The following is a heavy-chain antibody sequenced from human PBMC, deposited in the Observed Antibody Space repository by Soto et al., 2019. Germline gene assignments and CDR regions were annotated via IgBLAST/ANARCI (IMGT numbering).Heavy chain of an antibody. J-gene: IGHJ3*02. Sequence: PGGSLRLSCTASGFTFGDYAMSWVRQAPGKGLEWVGFIRSKAYGGTTEYAASVKGRFTISRGDSKSIAYLQMNSLRAEDTAVYYCARPLAGTGAFDIWGQGTMVTVSS. CDR2: IRSKAYGGTT. D-gene: IGHD6-19*01. CDR1: GFTFGDYA. V-gene: IGHV3-49*04. CDR3: ARPLAGTGAFDI.